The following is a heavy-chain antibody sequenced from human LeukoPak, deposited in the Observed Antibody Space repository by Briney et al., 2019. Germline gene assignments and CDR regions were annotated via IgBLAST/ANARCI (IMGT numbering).Heavy chain of an antibody. Sequence: SGTLSLTCGVSGGSISTTNWWSWVRQHPGQGLDGVGEISLTGRTNYNPSLNGRVTMSLDESSNQLSLDLTSLTAADTAIYYCSRESGAFCPFGYWGQGTLVIVPS. V-gene: IGHV4-4*02. CDR1: GGSISTTNW. D-gene: IGHD1-26*01. CDR3: SRESGAFCPFGY. CDR2: ISLTGRT. J-gene: IGHJ4*02.